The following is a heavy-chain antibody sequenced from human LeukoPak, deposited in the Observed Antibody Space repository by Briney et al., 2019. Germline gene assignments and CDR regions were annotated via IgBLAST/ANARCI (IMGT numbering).Heavy chain of an antibody. CDR1: GFXFSDHY. CDR3: ARDIQTDYYYYGMDV. CDR2: TRNKANSYTT. Sequence: GGSLRLSCAASGFXFSDHYIDWVRQAPGKGLEWVGRTRNKANSYTTEYAASVMGRFTISRDDSKNSLYLQMNSLRAEDTAVYYCARDIQTDYYYYGMDVWGQGTTVTVSS. V-gene: IGHV3-72*01. J-gene: IGHJ6*02.